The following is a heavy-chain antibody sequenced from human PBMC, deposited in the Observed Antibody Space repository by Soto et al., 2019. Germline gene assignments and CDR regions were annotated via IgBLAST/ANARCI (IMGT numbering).Heavy chain of an antibody. CDR3: AKDRAVVVPVSTSYFHYYGLDV. D-gene: IGHD2-2*01. Sequence: PGGSLRLSCAASRFTLDDYTMDWVRHAPGKGLERVSGVGWNGGDIVYADSVKGRFTVSRDNTKISLYLEVNSLRAEYTAIYYCAKDRAVVVPVSTSYFHYYGLDVWGQGTTVTVSS. CDR2: VGWNGGDI. CDR1: RFTLDDYT. V-gene: IGHV3-9*01. J-gene: IGHJ6*02.